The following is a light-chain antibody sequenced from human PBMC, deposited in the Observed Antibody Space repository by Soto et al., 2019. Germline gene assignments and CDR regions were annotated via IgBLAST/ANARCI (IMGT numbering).Light chain of an antibody. CDR1: QSVSSSY. CDR3: QQYGSSPLS. V-gene: IGKV3-20*01. Sequence: EIVLTQSPGTLSLSPGERATLSCRASQSVSSSYVAWYQQKPGQAPRLLIYGASSRATGIPDRFSGSGSGTDFTLTISRLEPEDSAVYSCQQYGSSPLSFGGGTKVDIK. J-gene: IGKJ4*01. CDR2: GAS.